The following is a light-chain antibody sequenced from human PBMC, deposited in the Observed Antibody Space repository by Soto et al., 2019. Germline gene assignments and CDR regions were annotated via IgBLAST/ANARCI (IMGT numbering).Light chain of an antibody. J-gene: IGKJ2*01. Sequence: EIVMTQSPATLSVSPGERATLSCRASQSVNSNLAWDQQKPGHSPRLLIYGASTRVTGIPASFSGSGSGTEFTRTISSLQSEDFAIYYCQQHNSWPPVFGQGTKLEIK. CDR3: QQHNSWPPV. CDR1: QSVNSN. V-gene: IGKV3-15*01. CDR2: GAS.